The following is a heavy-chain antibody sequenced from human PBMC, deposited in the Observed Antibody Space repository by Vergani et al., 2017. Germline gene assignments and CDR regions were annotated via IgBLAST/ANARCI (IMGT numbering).Heavy chain of an antibody. CDR2: INAGNGNT. D-gene: IGHD3-3*01. CDR3: ARETDLGDFWSGYYQRAFDI. J-gene: IGHJ3*02. V-gene: IGHV1-3*01. CDR1: GYTFTSYA. Sequence: QVQLVQSGAEVKKPGASVKVSCKASGYTFTSYAMHWVRQAPGQRLEWMGWINAGNGNTKYSQKFQGRVTITRDTSASTAYMELSSLRSEDTAGYYCARETDLGDFWSGYYQRAFDIWGQGTMVTVSS.